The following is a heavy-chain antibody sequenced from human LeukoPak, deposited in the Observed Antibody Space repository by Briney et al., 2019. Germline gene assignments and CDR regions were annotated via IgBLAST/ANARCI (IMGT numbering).Heavy chain of an antibody. CDR3: ARSGGNCSSTSCCLFFFRWFDP. CDR2: INPNSGGT. D-gene: IGHD2-2*01. CDR1: GYTFTGYY. V-gene: IGHV1-2*02. Sequence: ASVKVSCKASGYTFTGYYMHWVRQAPGQGLEWMGWINPNSGGTNYAQKFQGRVTMTRDTSISTAYMELSRLRSDDTAVYYCARSGGNCSSTSCCLFFFRWFDPWGQGTLVTVSS. J-gene: IGHJ5*02.